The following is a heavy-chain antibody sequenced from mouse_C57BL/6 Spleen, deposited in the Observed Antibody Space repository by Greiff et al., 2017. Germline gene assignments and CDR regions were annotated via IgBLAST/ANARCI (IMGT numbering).Heavy chain of an antibody. Sequence: VQLQQSGPELVKPGASVKISCKASGYSFTCYFMNWVKQSHGKSLEWIGRINPYNGDTFYNQKFKGKATLTVDKSSSTAHMELLSLTSEDFAVYYCARASDCYGSSYPHWYFDVWGTGTTVTVSS. CDR2: INPYNGDT. J-gene: IGHJ1*03. D-gene: IGHD1-1*01. V-gene: IGHV1-37*01. CDR3: ARASDCYGSSYPHWYFDV. CDR1: GYSFTCYF.